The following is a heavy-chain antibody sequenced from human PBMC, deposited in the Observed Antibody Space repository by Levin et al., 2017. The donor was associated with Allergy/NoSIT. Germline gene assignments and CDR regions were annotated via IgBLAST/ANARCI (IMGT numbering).Heavy chain of an antibody. CDR2: ISHDGSNK. J-gene: IGHJ4*02. V-gene: IGHV3-30*18. Sequence: GGSLRLSCATSGFIFNTYGIHWVRQAPGQGLEWVAYISHDGSNKFYADSVRGRFTISRDNSKNALYLQMRGLRAEDTAVYYCTKDRYCDSASCPVDYWGQGTLVTVSS. CDR1: GFIFNTYG. CDR3: TKDRYCDSASCPVDY. D-gene: IGHD2/OR15-2a*01.